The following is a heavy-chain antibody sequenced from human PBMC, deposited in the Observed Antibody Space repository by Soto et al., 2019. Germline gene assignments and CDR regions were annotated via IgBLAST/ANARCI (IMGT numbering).Heavy chain of an antibody. CDR3: AKLGMTTINRDY. CDR1: GFSFDTYA. V-gene: IGHV3-23*01. Sequence: EAQLLESGGGLVQPEGSLRVSCAASGFSFDTYAMSWVRQAPRKGLEWVSTISGSGGNTYYADSVKGRFTISRDNSKNILYLQMTSLRAEDTALYYCAKLGMTTINRDYWGQGTQVTVSS. D-gene: IGHD5-12*01. J-gene: IGHJ4*02. CDR2: ISGSGGNT.